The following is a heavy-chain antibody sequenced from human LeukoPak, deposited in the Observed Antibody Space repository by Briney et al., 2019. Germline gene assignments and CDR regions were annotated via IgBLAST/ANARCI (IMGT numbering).Heavy chain of an antibody. D-gene: IGHD2-2*01. V-gene: IGHV3-74*01. Sequence: GGSLRLSCAASGFSFSSYWMHWVRQAPGKGLVWVSRINSDGSSTSYADSVKGRFTISRDNAKNTLYLQMNSLRADDTAVYYCVRPAEDCSSTSCYGPWFDPWGQGTLVTVSS. CDR1: GFSFSSYW. CDR3: VRPAEDCSSTSCYGPWFDP. CDR2: INSDGSST. J-gene: IGHJ5*02.